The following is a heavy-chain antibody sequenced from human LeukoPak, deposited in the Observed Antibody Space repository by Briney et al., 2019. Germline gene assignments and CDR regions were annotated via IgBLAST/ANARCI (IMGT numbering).Heavy chain of an antibody. CDR3: AGQYSVAQYWYFDL. CDR1: GGSISNYY. D-gene: IGHD6-19*01. J-gene: IGHJ2*01. V-gene: IGHV4-59*04. CDR2: IYYSGST. Sequence: PSETLSLTCTVSGGSISNYYWSWIRQPPGKGLEWIGNIYYSGSTYYSPSLKSRVTMSVDTSRNQFSLKLSSVTAADTAVYYCAGQYSVAQYWYFDLWGRGTLVTVSS.